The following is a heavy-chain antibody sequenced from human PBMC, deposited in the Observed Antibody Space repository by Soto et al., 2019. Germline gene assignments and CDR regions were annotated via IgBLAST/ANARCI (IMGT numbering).Heavy chain of an antibody. CDR1: GFTFSSYA. CDR3: AKDLSLTDTLTGYSRAPDAFGI. J-gene: IGHJ3*02. D-gene: IGHD3-9*01. CDR2: ISGSGGST. Sequence: VGLLRLSCAASGFTFSSYAMSWVRQAPGKGLEWGSAISGSGGSTYYADSVKGRFTISRDNSKNTLYLQMNSLRAEDTAVYYCAKDLSLTDTLTGYSRAPDAFGIWGQGTMVTVSS. V-gene: IGHV3-23*01.